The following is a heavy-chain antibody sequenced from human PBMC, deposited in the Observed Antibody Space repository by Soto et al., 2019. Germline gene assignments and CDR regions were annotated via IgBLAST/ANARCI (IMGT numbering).Heavy chain of an antibody. CDR2: IIPMFGIA. CDR3: CRSTGYCSGGSCYEGDWFDP. D-gene: IGHD2-15*01. J-gene: IGHJ5*02. CDR1: GGTFSSYA. Sequence: QVQLVQSGAEVKKPGSSVKVSCKASGGTFSSYAISWVRQAPGQGPEWMGGIIPMFGIANYAQKFQGRVTITADEATSTAYMELSSLRSEDTAVYYCCRSTGYCSGGSCYEGDWFDPWGQGTLVTVSS. V-gene: IGHV1-69*01.